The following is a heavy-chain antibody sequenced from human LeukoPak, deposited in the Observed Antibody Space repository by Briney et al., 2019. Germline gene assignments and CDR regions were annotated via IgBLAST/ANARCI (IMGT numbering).Heavy chain of an antibody. Sequence: PGGSLRLSCAASGFTFSSYGMSWVRQAPGKGLEWVSAISGSGDNTYYADSVKGRFTISRDNSKNTLYLHMNSLRAEDTAVYYCAKKSRGSGSYYGDYWGQGILVTVSS. D-gene: IGHD3-10*01. J-gene: IGHJ4*02. CDR2: ISGSGDNT. CDR1: GFTFSSYG. V-gene: IGHV3-23*01. CDR3: AKKSRGSGSYYGDY.